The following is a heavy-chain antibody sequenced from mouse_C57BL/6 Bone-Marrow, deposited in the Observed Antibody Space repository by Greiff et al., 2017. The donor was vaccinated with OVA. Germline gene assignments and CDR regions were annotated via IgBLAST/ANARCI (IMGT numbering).Heavy chain of an antibody. D-gene: IGHD1-1*01. V-gene: IGHV5-9*01. Sequence: EVKLVESGGGLVKPGGSLKLSCAASGFTFSSYTMSWVRQTPEKRLEWVATISGGGGNTYYPASVKGRFTISRDNAKNTLYLQLSSLRSEDTALYDCARHYYYGSSRYAMDYWGQGTSVTVSS. J-gene: IGHJ4*01. CDR3: ARHYYYGSSRYAMDY. CDR2: ISGGGGNT. CDR1: GFTFSSYT.